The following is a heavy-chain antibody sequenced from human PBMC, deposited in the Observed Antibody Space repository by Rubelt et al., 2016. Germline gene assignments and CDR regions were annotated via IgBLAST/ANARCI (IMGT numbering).Heavy chain of an antibody. V-gene: IGHV3-30*04. CDR3: AKEGESPGLLEWLFGYFDH. CDR2: ISYDGSNK. D-gene: IGHD3-3*01. J-gene: IGHJ4*02. CDR1: FTFSSYA. Sequence: FTFSSYALHWVRQAPGKGLEWVALISYDGSNKYYADSVKGRFTISRANSENTLYLQMNSLRADDTAVYYCAKEGESPGLLEWLFGYFDHWGQGTLVTVSS.